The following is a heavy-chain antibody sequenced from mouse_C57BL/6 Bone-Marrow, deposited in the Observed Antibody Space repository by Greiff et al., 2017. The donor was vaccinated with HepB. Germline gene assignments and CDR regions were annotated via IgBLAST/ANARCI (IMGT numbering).Heavy chain of an antibody. Sequence: EVKLMESGGDLVKPGGSLKLSCAASGFTFSSYGMSWVRQTPDKRLEWVATISSGGSYTYYPDSVKGRFTISRDNAKNTLYLQMSSLKSEDTAMYYCARRLPLMDYWGQGTSVTVSS. CDR2: ISSGGSYT. V-gene: IGHV5-6*02. CDR3: ARRLPLMDY. J-gene: IGHJ4*01. CDR1: GFTFSSYG.